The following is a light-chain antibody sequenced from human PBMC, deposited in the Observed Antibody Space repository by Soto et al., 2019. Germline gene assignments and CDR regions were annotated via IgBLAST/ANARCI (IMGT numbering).Light chain of an antibody. V-gene: IGKV1-17*01. Sequence: DIQMTQSPSSLSASVGDRVTITCRASQAIRNALGWYQQQPGKAPKRLINAASNLQTGVPSRFSGGGSGTDFTLTISSLQPEDFATYYCQQVNVYPSTFGGGTKVDIK. CDR1: QAIRNA. CDR2: AAS. J-gene: IGKJ4*01. CDR3: QQVNVYPST.